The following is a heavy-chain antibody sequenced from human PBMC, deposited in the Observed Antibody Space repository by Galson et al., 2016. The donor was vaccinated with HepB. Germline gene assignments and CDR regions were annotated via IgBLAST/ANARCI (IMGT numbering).Heavy chain of an antibody. CDR2: SSGGGGKT. J-gene: IGHJ6*04. CDR3: AKVGTSSPYFGMDA. Sequence: SLRLSCAASGFTFHIYALTWVRQAPGKGLEWVAASSGGGGKTYHADSVKGRFTISRDNSKNTVYLQMNTLRTEDTAIYYCAKVGTSSPYFGMDAWGKGTTVTVSS. D-gene: IGHD6-6*01. CDR1: GFTFHIYA. V-gene: IGHV3-23*01.